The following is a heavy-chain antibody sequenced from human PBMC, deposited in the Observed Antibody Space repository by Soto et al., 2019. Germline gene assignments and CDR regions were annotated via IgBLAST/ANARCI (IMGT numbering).Heavy chain of an antibody. CDR1: GYDFSNYY. V-gene: IGHV1-46*03. CDR2: INPSGGNS. D-gene: IGHD6-19*01. Sequence: ASVKVSCKASGYDFSNYYIYWVRQAPGQGLEWMGVINPSGGNSNYAQKFQDRITVTSDTSTTTVYMELSSLTLDDTAVYYCASNHSSGWYGFDFWGQGTLVTVSS. J-gene: IGHJ4*02. CDR3: ASNHSSGWYGFDF.